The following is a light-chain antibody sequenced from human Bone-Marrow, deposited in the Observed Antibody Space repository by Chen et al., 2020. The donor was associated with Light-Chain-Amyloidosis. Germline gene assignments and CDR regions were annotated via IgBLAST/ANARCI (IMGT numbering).Light chain of an antibody. CDR2: NAS. J-gene: IGKJ5*01. Sequence: DIVLTQSPSTLSLSPGETATLSCRDSQSVRSYLDRYQQKPGQAPRLLIYNASKMATRIPARFSGSGYEKDFTLTISSLEPEDIAVYLGHQRGEWPPMTFSQGTRLE. V-gene: IGKV3-11*01. CDR3: HQRGEWPPMT. CDR1: QSVRSY.